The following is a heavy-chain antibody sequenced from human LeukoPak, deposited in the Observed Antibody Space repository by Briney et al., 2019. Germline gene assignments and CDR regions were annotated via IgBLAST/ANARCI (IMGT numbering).Heavy chain of an antibody. V-gene: IGHV3-23*01. CDR2: ISGSDGST. J-gene: IGHJ6*02. CDR3: AKWDTAMVSGMDV. Sequence: GGSLRLSCAASGFTFSSYAMSWVRQAPGKGLEWVSAISGSDGSTYYADSVKGRFAISRDNSKNTLYLQMNSLRAEDTAVYYCAKWDTAMVSGMDVWGQGTTVTVSS. D-gene: IGHD5-18*01. CDR1: GFTFSSYA.